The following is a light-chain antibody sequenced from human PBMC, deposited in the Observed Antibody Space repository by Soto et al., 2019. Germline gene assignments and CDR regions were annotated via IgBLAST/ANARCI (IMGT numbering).Light chain of an antibody. CDR3: QQYGSTPWT. V-gene: IGKV3-20*01. J-gene: IGKJ1*01. CDR2: GAS. CDR1: QRVSSSY. Sequence: EIELTQSPGTLSLSPGERATLSCRASQRVSSSYFAWYPQKTGQAPRPLIYGASSRATGIPDRFSVSVAGTDFNLTISSLEPEDFAVYYCQQYGSTPWTFGQGTKVESK.